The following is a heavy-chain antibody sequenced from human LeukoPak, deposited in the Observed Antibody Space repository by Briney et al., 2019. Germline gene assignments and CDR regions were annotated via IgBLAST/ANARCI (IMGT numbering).Heavy chain of an antibody. CDR2: IKTDGSST. Sequence: GGSLRLSCAASGFTLGSYWMHWVRQAPGKGLVWVSRIKTDGSSTNYADSVKGRFTISRDNVKNTVYLQMNSLRAEDTAVYYCAKDLDYWGQGTLVTVSS. CDR3: AKDLDY. V-gene: IGHV3-74*01. CDR1: GFTLGSYW. J-gene: IGHJ4*02.